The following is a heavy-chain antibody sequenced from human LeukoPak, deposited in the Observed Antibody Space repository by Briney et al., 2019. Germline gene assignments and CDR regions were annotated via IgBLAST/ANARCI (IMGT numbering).Heavy chain of an antibody. J-gene: IGHJ4*02. D-gene: IGHD2-2*02. CDR2: IYYSGST. V-gene: IGHV4-39*01. CDR1: GGSISSSSYY. CDR3: ARQRGGGGIVVVPAAISLDY. Sequence: SETLSLTCTVSGGSISSSSYYWGWIRQPPGKGLEWIGSIYYSGSTYYNPSLKSRVTISVDTSKNQFSLELSSVTAADTAVYYCARQRGGGGIVVVPAAISLDYWGQGTLVTVSS.